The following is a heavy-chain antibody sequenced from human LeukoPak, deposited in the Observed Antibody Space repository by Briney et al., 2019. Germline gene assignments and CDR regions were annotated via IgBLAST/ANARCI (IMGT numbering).Heavy chain of an antibody. V-gene: IGHV4-59*01. CDR2: IYYSGST. D-gene: IGHD2-15*01. Sequence: SETLSLTCTVSGGSISSYYWSWIRQPPGKGLEWIGYIYYSGSTNYNPSLKSRVTISVDTSKNQFSLKLSSVTAADTAVYYCAREYCSGGSCYGNFDYWSQGTLVTVSS. CDR3: AREYCSGGSCYGNFDY. CDR1: GGSISSYY. J-gene: IGHJ4*02.